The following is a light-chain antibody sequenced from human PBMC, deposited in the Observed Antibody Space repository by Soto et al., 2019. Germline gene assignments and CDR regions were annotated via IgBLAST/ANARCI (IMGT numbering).Light chain of an antibody. CDR2: KAS. J-gene: IGKJ1*01. Sequence: DIQMTHSPSTLSASVGYIVTITFRASQSISSWLALYQQKPGKAPKLLIYKASSLESGVPSRFSGSGSGTEFTLTISSLQPDDFATYYCQKYNSYSRKFGQGTKVDIK. CDR3: QKYNSYSRK. V-gene: IGKV1-5*03. CDR1: QSISSW.